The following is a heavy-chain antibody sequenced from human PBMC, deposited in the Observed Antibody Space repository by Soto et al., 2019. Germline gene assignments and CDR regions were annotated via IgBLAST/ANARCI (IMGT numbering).Heavy chain of an antibody. CDR2: ISYDGSNK. V-gene: IGHV3-30-3*01. Sequence: GGSLRLSCAASGFTFSSYAMHWVRRAPGKGLEWVAVISYDGSNKYYADSVKGRFTISRDNSKNTLYLQMNSLRAEDTAVYYYARDRYSSSSRLNWFDPWGQGTLVTVSS. CDR3: ARDRYSSSSRLNWFDP. CDR1: GFTFSSYA. D-gene: IGHD6-6*01. J-gene: IGHJ5*02.